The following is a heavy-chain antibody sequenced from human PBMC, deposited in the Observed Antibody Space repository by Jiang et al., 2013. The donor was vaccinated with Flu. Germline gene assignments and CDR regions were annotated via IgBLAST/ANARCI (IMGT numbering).Heavy chain of an antibody. V-gene: IGHV4-4*07. CDR3: TRVLYSSGYDAFDI. Sequence: PGLVKPSETLSLTCTVSGGSISSYYWSWIRQPAGKGLEWIGRIYTSGSTNYNPSLKSRVTMSIDTSKNQFSLKLSSVTAADTAVYYCTRVLYSSGYDAFDIWGQGTMVTVSS. J-gene: IGHJ3*02. CDR1: GGSISSYY. D-gene: IGHD6-19*01. CDR2: IYTSGST.